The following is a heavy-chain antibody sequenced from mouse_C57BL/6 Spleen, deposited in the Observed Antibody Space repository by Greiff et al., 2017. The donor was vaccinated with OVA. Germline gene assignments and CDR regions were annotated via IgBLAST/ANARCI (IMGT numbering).Heavy chain of an antibody. D-gene: IGHD1-1*01. CDR2: IDPETGGT. CDR3: TRSLTTVVANYAMDY. V-gene: IGHV1-15*01. Sequence: VQLQQSGAELVRPGASVTLSCKASGYTFTDYEMHWVKQTPVHGLEWIGAIDPETGGTAYNQKFKGKAILTADKSSSTAYMELRSLTSEDSAVYYCTRSLTTVVANYAMDYWGQGTSVTVSS. J-gene: IGHJ4*01. CDR1: GYTFTDYE.